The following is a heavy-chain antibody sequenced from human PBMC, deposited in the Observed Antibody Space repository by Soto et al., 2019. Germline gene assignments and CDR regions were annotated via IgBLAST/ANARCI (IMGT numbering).Heavy chain of an antibody. D-gene: IGHD2-21*01. V-gene: IGHV3-49*03. CDR3: TLGHMVAPPDY. CDR2: IRSKAYGGTT. Sequence: GGSLRLSCTASGFTFGDYAMSWFRQAPGKGLEWVGFIRSKAYGGTTEYAASVKGRFTISRDDSKSIAYLQMNSLKTEDTAVYYCTLGHMVAPPDYWGQGTLVTVSS. J-gene: IGHJ4*02. CDR1: GFTFGDYA.